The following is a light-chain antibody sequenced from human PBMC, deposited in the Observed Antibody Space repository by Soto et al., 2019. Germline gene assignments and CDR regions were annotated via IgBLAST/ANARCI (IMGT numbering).Light chain of an antibody. J-gene: IGLJ1*01. CDR2: TNN. CDR1: NSNIGAGYD. V-gene: IGLV1-40*01. Sequence: VLTQPPSVSGAPGQRVTISCTGSNSNIGAGYDVHWYLQLPGTAPKLLVYTNNNRPSGDPDRFSGSKSGTSASLAITGLQAEDEADYYCQSYDSRLSAYVFGTGTKVTVL. CDR3: QSYDSRLSAYV.